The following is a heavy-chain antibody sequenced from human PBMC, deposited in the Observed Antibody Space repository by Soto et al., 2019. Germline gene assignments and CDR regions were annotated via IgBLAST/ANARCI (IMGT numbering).Heavy chain of an antibody. CDR1: GFTFNNYW. CDR2: INSDGSDT. V-gene: IGHV3-74*01. CDR3: TRGYCSGNSCYSSPSFADY. J-gene: IGHJ4*02. Sequence: GGSLRLSCAASGFTFNNYWMHWVRQAPGKGLVWVSRINSDGSDTTYADSVKGRFTISRDNAKNTLYLQMNNLRAEDTAVYYCTRGYCSGNSCYSSPSFADYWGQGTLVTVSS. D-gene: IGHD2-15*01.